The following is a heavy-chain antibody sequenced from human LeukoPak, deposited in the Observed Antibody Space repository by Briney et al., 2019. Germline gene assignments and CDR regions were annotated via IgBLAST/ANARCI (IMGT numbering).Heavy chain of an antibody. D-gene: IGHD6-19*01. Sequence: GGSLRLSCAASGFTFSSYSMNWVRQAPGKGLEWVSSISSTSSYIYYADSVKSRFTISRDNSKNTLYLQVNSLRVEDTAVYYCVKDQREAYRSGWSRDFDYWGQGTLVTVSS. V-gene: IGHV3-21*01. CDR1: GFTFSSYS. J-gene: IGHJ4*02. CDR3: VKDQREAYRSGWSRDFDY. CDR2: ISSTSSYI.